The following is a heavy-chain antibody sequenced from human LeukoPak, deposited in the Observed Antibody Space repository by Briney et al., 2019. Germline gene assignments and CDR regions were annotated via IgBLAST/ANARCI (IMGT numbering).Heavy chain of an antibody. CDR2: IKSKIDGGTT. J-gene: IGHJ4*02. D-gene: IGHD6-19*01. V-gene: IGHV3-15*01. CDR3: IVVAGTDYHFDY. Sequence: PGGSLRLSCAASGFTFSNAWMSWVRQAPGKGLVWVGRIKSKIDGGTTDYAAPVKGRFTISRDDSKNTLYLQMNRLKSEDTALYYCIVVAGTDYHFDYWGQETLVTVSS. CDR1: GFTFSNAW.